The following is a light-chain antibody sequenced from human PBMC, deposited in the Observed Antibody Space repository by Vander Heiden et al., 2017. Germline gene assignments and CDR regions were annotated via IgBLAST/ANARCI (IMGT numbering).Light chain of an antibody. CDR2: LGS. CDR3: RQALQTPYT. Sequence: DIVMTQSPLSLPVTPGEPASISCRSSQSLLHSNGYNYLDWYLQKPGQSPQLLIYLGSNRASGVLDRFSGSGSGTDFTLKVSRVEAEDVGVYYCRQALQTPYTFGQWTKLEIK. J-gene: IGKJ2*01. V-gene: IGKV2-28*01. CDR1: QSLLHSNGYNY.